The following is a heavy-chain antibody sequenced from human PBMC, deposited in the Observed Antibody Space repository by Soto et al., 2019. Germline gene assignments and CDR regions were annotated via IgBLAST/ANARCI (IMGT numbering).Heavy chain of an antibody. CDR3: ARDSSYYGSGKGVLDY. Sequence: GGSLRLSCAVSGFTVSTNYMSWVRQAPGKGLESVSIIYSDGSTYYADSVKGRFTTSRDRARNTLYLQMDNLRADDTAVYHCARDSSYYGSGKGVLDYWGPGALVTVPQ. V-gene: IGHV3-66*01. D-gene: IGHD3-10*01. CDR2: IYSDGST. J-gene: IGHJ4*02. CDR1: GFTVSTNY.